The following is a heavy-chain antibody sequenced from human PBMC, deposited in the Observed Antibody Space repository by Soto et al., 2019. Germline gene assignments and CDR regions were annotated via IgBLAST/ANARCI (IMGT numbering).Heavy chain of an antibody. CDR1: GFTFSSYE. CDR2: ISSSGSTI. J-gene: IGHJ5*02. D-gene: IGHD5-12*01. Sequence: QAGGSLRLSCAASGFTFSSYEMNWVRQAPGKGLEWVSYISSSGSTIYYADSVKGRFTISRDNAKNSLYLQMNSLRAEDTAVYYCARETPLRGYDWANWFDPWGQGTLVTVSS. CDR3: ARETPLRGYDWANWFDP. V-gene: IGHV3-48*03.